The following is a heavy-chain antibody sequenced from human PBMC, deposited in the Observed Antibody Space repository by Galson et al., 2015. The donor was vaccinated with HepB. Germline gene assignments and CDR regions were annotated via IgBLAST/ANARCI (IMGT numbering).Heavy chain of an antibody. Sequence: PALVKPTQTLTLTCTFSGFSLSATAVGVGWIRQPPGKALEWLALIYWGDTKLYSPSLRGRVTVTKDTSKNQVVLIMTDMDPVDTATYYCAHGAGWLFDFWGQGTLVTVSS. CDR1: GFSLSATAVG. J-gene: IGHJ4*02. D-gene: IGHD4/OR15-4a*01. V-gene: IGHV2-5*02. CDR3: AHGAGWLFDF. CDR2: IYWGDTK.